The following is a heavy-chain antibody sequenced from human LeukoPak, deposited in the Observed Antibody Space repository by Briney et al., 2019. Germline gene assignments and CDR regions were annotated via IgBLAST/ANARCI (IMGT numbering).Heavy chain of an antibody. J-gene: IGHJ4*02. V-gene: IGHV4-31*03. Sequence: PSETLSPTCTVSGGSISSGGYYWSWVRQHPGKGLEWIGYIYYSGSTYYNPALKSRVTISVDTAKNQFSLKLSSVTAADTAVYYCARGRCGGDCYHQADSDYWGQGTLVTVSS. CDR2: IYYSGST. CDR3: ARGRCGGDCYHQADSDY. D-gene: IGHD2-21*02. CDR1: GGSISSGGYY.